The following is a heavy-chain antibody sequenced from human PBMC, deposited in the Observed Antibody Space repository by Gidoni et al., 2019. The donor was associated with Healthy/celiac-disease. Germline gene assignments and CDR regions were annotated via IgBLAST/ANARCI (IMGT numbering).Heavy chain of an antibody. V-gene: IGHV3-30*18. CDR1: GFTFSSYG. Sequence: QVQLVESGGGVGQPGRSLRLSCAASGFTFSSYGMHWVRQAPGKGLEWVAVISYDGSNKYYADSVKGRFTISRDNSKNTLYLQMNSLRAEDTAVYYCAKNGEVEMAYWGQGTLVTVSS. CDR2: ISYDGSNK. D-gene: IGHD3-10*01. J-gene: IGHJ4*02. CDR3: AKNGEVEMAY.